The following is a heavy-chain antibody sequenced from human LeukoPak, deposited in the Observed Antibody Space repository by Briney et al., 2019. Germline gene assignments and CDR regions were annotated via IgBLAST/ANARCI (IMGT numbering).Heavy chain of an antibody. Sequence: PGGSLRLSCAASGFTLSSYAMHWVRQAPGKGLEYVSSISSNGGSTYYANFVRGRFIISRDNSKNTLYLQMGSLRAEDMAVYHCARGGRADASGWYIWFDPWGQGTLDTVSS. CDR2: ISSNGGST. D-gene: IGHD6-19*01. CDR1: GFTLSSYA. V-gene: IGHV3-64*01. CDR3: ARGGRADASGWYIWFDP. J-gene: IGHJ5*02.